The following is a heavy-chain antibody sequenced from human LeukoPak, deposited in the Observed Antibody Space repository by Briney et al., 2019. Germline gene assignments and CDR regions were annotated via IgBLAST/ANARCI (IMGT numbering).Heavy chain of an antibody. CDR3: AKKPVPYKGTDYYFDY. CDR2: ISYDGSNK. V-gene: IGHV3-30*18. J-gene: IGHJ4*02. D-gene: IGHD1-20*01. Sequence: PGGSLRLSCAASGFTFSYALDWVRQAPGKGLEWVAVISYDGSNKYYADSVKGRFTISRDNSKDTLYLQMNSLRAEDTAVYYCAKKPVPYKGTDYYFDYWGQGTLVTVSS. CDR1: GFTFSYA.